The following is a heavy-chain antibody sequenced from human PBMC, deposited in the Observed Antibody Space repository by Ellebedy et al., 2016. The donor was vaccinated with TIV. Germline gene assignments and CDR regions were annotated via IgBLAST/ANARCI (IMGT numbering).Heavy chain of an antibody. CDR1: GYSISTGYY. V-gene: IGHV4-38-2*02. Sequence: SETLSLXCTVSGYSISTGYYWGWIRQPPGKGLEWIGSFYHSGNTYYNPSLKSRVTISVDTSKNQFSLKLSSVTAADTAVYYCARGDYGDYFDYWGQGTLVTVSS. CDR2: FYHSGNT. CDR3: ARGDYGDYFDY. J-gene: IGHJ4*02. D-gene: IGHD4-17*01.